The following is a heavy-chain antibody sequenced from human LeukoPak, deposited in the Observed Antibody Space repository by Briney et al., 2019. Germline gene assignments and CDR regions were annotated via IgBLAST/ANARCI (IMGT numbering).Heavy chain of an antibody. CDR1: GFTFSSYG. V-gene: IGHV3-30*02. CDR3: AKGVEGYYYDSSGYYFDY. CDR2: IWYGGSNK. D-gene: IGHD3-22*01. J-gene: IGHJ4*02. Sequence: GGSLRLSCAASGFTFSSYGMHWVRQAPGKGLEWVAVIWYGGSNKYYADSVKGRFTISRDNSKNTLYLQMNSLRAEDTAVYYCAKGVEGYYYDSSGYYFDYWGQGTLVTVSS.